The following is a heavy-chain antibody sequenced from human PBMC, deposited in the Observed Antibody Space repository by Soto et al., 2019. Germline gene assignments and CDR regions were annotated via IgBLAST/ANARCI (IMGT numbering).Heavy chain of an antibody. CDR2: ITGNSVGA. Sequence: GGSLRLSCAASGFTFSSYAMSWVRQAPGKGLEWVSSITGNSVGADYADSVRGRFTTSRDNSKKTLYLQLNSLTAEDTAIYYCAKPHEIIVIPSATYFDSWGRGTLVTVSS. CDR3: AKPHEIIVIPSATYFDS. D-gene: IGHD3-16*02. CDR1: GFTFSSYA. J-gene: IGHJ4*02. V-gene: IGHV3-23*01.